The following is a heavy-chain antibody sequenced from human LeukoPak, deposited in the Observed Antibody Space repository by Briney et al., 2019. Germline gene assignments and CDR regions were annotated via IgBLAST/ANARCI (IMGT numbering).Heavy chain of an antibody. J-gene: IGHJ4*02. CDR2: IRNSGNT. CDR3: ARNVYGEYGPGDY. CDR1: GDSFSSSSHY. V-gene: IGHV4-39*01. D-gene: IGHD4-17*01. Sequence: SETLSLTCTVSGDSFSSSSHYWGWLRQPPGRGLEWIGSIRNSGNTYYSPSLKSRATISVDTSKNQFSLKLSSVTAADTAVYYCARNVYGEYGPGDYWGQGILVTVSS.